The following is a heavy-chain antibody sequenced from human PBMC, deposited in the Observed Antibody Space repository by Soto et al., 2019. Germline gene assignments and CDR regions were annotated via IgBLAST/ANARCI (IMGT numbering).Heavy chain of an antibody. CDR3: VTVAYYERS. CDR2: IKSKTDGGTT. D-gene: IGHD3-3*01. CDR1: GFTFSNVG. Sequence: EVQLVDSGGGLVNRGGSLGLSCTASGFTFSNVGMHWVRQAAGKGLEWVGGIKSKTDGGTTDYAAPVKGRFTISRDDSKNTLYLQMHSLRTEYTAVYYCVTVAYYERSGGQGTLVTVSS. V-gene: IGHV3-15*07. J-gene: IGHJ4*02.